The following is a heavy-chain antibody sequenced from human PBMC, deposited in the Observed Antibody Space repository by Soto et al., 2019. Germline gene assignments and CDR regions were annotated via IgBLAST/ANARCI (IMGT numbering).Heavy chain of an antibody. CDR2: FNPSGDAT. Sequence: QVQLVQSGAEVKKPGTSVKVSCKASEYIFSNYYMHWVRQAPGQGLEWMGVFNPSGDATHYAQSFQGRVSVTRDTSTSTVYMELSTLTSEDTAVYYCARRGMSTIGFDTWGQGTMVTVSS. CDR1: EYIFSNYY. CDR3: ARRGMSTIGFDT. D-gene: IGHD1-1*01. J-gene: IGHJ3*02. V-gene: IGHV1-46*01.